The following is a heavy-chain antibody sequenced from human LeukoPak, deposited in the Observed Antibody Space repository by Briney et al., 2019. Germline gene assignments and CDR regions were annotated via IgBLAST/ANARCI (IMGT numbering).Heavy chain of an antibody. Sequence: PSETLSLTCTVSGGSISSSSYYWSWIRQPAGKGLEWIGRIYTSGSTNYNPSLKSRVTMSVDTSKNQFSLKLSSVTAADTAVYYCARSPGSGYYNWFDPWGQGTLVTVSS. CDR2: IYTSGST. CDR1: GGSISSSSYY. J-gene: IGHJ5*02. D-gene: IGHD5-12*01. V-gene: IGHV4-61*02. CDR3: ARSPGSGYYNWFDP.